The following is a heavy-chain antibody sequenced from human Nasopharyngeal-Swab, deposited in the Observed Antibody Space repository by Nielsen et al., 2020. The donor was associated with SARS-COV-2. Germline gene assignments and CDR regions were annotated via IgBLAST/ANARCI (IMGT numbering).Heavy chain of an antibody. Sequence: GGSLRLSCAASGFTFDDYAMHWVRRAPGKGLEWVSGISWNSGSIGYADSVKGRFTISRDNAKNSLYLQMNSLRAEDTALYYCAKGQGGLYYDILTGYPYWGQGTLVTVSS. D-gene: IGHD3-9*01. CDR3: AKGQGGLYYDILTGYPY. CDR2: ISWNSGSI. CDR1: GFTFDDYA. V-gene: IGHV3-9*01. J-gene: IGHJ4*02.